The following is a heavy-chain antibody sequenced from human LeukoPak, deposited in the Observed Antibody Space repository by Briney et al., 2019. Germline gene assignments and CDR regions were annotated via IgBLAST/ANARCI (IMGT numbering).Heavy chain of an antibody. V-gene: IGHV4-39*07. D-gene: IGHD1-1*01. CDR3: ARDRFDTGIPQKAFDY. CDR2: IYYSGST. CDR1: GGSISSRSYY. J-gene: IGHJ4*02. Sequence: PSETLSLTCTVSGGSISSRSYYWGWIRQPPGKGLEWIGSIYYSGSTYYNPSLKSRVTISVDTSKNQFSLKLSSVTAADTAVYYCARDRFDTGIPQKAFDYWGQGTLVTVSS.